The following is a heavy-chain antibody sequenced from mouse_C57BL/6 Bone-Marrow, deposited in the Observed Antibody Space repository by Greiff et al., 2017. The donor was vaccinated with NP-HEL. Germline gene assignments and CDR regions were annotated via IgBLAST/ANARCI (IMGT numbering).Heavy chain of an antibody. J-gene: IGHJ4*01. CDR3: ARFYYYDGRLYYFAMDY. CDR2: IYPGSGST. Sequence: QVQLQQPGAELVKPGASVKMSCKASGYTFTSYWITWVKQRPGQGLEWIGDIYPGSGSTTYNEKFKSKATLTVDTSSSTAYMQLSSLPSEDSAVYYCARFYYYDGRLYYFAMDYWGQGTSVTVSS. CDR1: GYTFTSYW. V-gene: IGHV1-55*01. D-gene: IGHD2-4*01.